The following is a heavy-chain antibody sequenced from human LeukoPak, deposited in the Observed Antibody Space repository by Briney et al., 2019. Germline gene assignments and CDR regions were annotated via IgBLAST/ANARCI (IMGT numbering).Heavy chain of an antibody. CDR2: IWYDGSNK. D-gene: IGHD6-13*01. CDR3: VREQATAGTRMES. J-gene: IGHJ5*02. Sequence: GRSLRLSCAASGFTFSSYGMHWVRQAPGKGLEWVAVIWYDGSNKYYADSVKGRFTISRDDSKNTLFLQMSSLRAEDTAIYYCVREQATAGTRMESWGQGTLVTVSS. V-gene: IGHV3-33*01. CDR1: GFTFSSYG.